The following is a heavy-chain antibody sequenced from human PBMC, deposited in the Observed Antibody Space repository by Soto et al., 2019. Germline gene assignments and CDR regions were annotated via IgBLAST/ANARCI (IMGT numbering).Heavy chain of an antibody. Sequence: GGSLRLSCVASGFNFNNYNLHWVRQAPSNSLESVAVISFDGTTDYYADSVKGRFTVSRDNFKNILSLQMDSLRPEDTAVYYCARDNRDCSAFNCYNPGRVFGLDVWGQGTTVTVSS. CDR2: ISFDGTTD. V-gene: IGHV3-30-3*01. D-gene: IGHD1-1*01. J-gene: IGHJ6*02. CDR1: GFNFNNYN. CDR3: ARDNRDCSAFNCYNPGRVFGLDV.